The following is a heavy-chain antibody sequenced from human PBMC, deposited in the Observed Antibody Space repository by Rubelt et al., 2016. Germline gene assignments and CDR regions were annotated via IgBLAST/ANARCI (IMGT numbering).Heavy chain of an antibody. V-gene: IGHV3-53*01. CDR3: AKAASCSSTSCQYFDY. Sequence: EVQLVESGGGLIQPGGSLRLSCAASGFTVSSSYMSWFRQAPGKGLEWVSVIYSGGSTNYADSVKGRFTISRANSKNTLYLQMNSLRAEDTAVYYCAKAASCSSTSCQYFDYWGQGTLVTVSS. J-gene: IGHJ4*02. D-gene: IGHD2-2*01. CDR1: GFTVSSSY. CDR2: IYSGGST.